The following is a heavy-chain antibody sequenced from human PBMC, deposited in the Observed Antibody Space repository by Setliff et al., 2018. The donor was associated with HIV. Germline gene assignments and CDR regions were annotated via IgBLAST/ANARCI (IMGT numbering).Heavy chain of an antibody. D-gene: IGHD2-2*01. CDR3: ARDGPDCSSTKCYAQDYYYYGMDV. V-gene: IGHV4-34*01. Sequence: SETLSLTCTVSNGSFSGYFWHWIRQAPGRGLEWIGAVNHGGETNYNPSLESRATISADTSKRQFALALSSVAAADTAVYYCARDGPDCSSTKCYAQDYYYYGMDVWGQGTTVTVSS. CDR1: NGSFSGYF. CDR2: VNHGGET. J-gene: IGHJ6*02.